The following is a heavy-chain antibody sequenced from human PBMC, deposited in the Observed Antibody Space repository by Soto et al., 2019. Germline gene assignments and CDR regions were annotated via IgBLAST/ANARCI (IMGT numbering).Heavy chain of an antibody. CDR1: GLTITNAW. CDR2: IKSKTDGGTT. D-gene: IGHD6-19*01. J-gene: IGHJ4*02. Sequence: EVQLVESGGGLVKPGASLRLSCAASGLTITNAWMSWVRQAPGKGLEWVGRIKSKTDGGTTDYAAPVKGRFTISRDDSKSTLYLQMNSLKTEDTAVYYCTTGVRSGRNGYWGQGTLVTVSS. CDR3: TTGVRSGRNGY. V-gene: IGHV3-15*01.